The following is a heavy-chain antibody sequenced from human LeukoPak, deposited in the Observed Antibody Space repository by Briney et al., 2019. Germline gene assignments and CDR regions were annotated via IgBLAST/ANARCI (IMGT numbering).Heavy chain of an antibody. Sequence: GGSLRLSCAASGFSFGSFSIYWVRQPPGKVLEWVGRIKSKTDGGTTDYAAPVKGRFTISRDDSKNTLYLQMTSLKTEDTAVYYCTTWELEDAFDIWGQGRMVTVSS. CDR2: IKSKTDGGTT. J-gene: IGHJ3*02. CDR3: TTWELEDAFDI. CDR1: GFSFGSFS. V-gene: IGHV3-15*01. D-gene: IGHD1-26*01.